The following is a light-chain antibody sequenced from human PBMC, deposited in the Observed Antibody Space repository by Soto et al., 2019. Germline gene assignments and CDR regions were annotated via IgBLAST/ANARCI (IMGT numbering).Light chain of an antibody. V-gene: IGLV2-14*01. Sequence: QSALTQPASVSGSPGQSITISCTATSGHAGGYNYVSWYQQHPGKAPKLMIYEVSHRPSGVSNRFSGSKSGNTASLTISGLQAEDEADYYCSSYTSSSTVVFGGGTQLPVL. CDR3: SSYTSSSTVV. CDR1: SGHAGGYNY. CDR2: EVS. J-gene: IGLJ2*01.